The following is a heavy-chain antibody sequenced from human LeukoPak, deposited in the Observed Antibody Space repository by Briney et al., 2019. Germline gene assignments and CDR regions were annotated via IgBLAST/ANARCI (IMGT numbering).Heavy chain of an antibody. CDR1: GFTFTSYY. V-gene: IGHV3-7*01. CDR2: IKQDGREK. CDR3: ARDGDGVSAMPFDY. J-gene: IGHJ4*02. D-gene: IGHD2-2*01. Sequence: GSLRLSCAASGFTFTSYYMSWVRQAPGKGLEWVANIKQDGREKHYLDSVKGRFTISRDNAKSSMSLQMNTLRVEDTAVYYCARDGDGVSAMPFDYWGQGTLVTVSS.